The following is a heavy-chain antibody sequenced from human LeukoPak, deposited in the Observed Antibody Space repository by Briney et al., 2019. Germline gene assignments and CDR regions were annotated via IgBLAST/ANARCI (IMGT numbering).Heavy chain of an antibody. CDR3: ATDSSGYYYGAFDI. Sequence: SETLSLTCTVSGGSLSSSSSSYWGWIRQPPGKGLEWIGSMNYGGTSHYNPSLKSRVTISVDTSKNQFSLKLSSVTAADTTVYYCATDSSGYYYGAFDIWGQGTMVTVSS. D-gene: IGHD3-22*01. J-gene: IGHJ3*02. V-gene: IGHV4-39*07. CDR2: MNYGGTS. CDR1: GGSLSSSSSSY.